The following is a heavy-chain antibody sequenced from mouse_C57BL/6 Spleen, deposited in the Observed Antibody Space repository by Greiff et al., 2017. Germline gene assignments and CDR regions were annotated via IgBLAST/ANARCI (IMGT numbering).Heavy chain of an antibody. Sequence: EVKLMESEGGLVQPGSSMKLSCTASGFTFSDYYLAWVRQVPEKGLEWVANINYDGSSTYYLDSLKSRFIISRDNAKNILYLQMSSLKSEDTATYYCARSYYYGSSHWYFDVWGTGTTVTVSS. CDR1: GFTFSDYY. D-gene: IGHD1-1*01. V-gene: IGHV5-16*01. J-gene: IGHJ1*03. CDR2: INYDGSST. CDR3: ARSYYYGSSHWYFDV.